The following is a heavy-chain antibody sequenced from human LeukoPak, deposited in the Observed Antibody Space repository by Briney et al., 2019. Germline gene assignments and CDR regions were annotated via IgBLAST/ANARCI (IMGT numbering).Heavy chain of an antibody. J-gene: IGHJ4*02. D-gene: IGHD6-13*01. CDR1: GGSFSGYY. CDR3: ARGYRDIAAAGPDY. V-gene: IGHV4-34*01. Sequence: PSETLSLTCVVYGGSFSGYYWSWVRQPPGKGLEWIGEMNDSGSTKYNPSLKSRVTISVDTSKNQFSLKLSSVTAADTAVYYCARGYRDIAAAGPDYWGQGTLVTVSS. CDR2: MNDSGST.